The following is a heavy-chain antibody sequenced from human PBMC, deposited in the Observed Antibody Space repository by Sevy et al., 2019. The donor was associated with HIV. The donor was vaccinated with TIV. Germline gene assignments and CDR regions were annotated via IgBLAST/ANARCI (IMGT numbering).Heavy chain of an antibody. CDR3: ASDTKKGSDAFDI. J-gene: IGHJ3*02. CDR1: GGTFSTYA. CDR2: IIPIFGTA. Sequence: ASVKVSCKASGGTFSTYAISWVRQAPGQGLEWMGGIIPIFGTANYAQKFQGRVMITADKSTSTAYMLLSSLRSEDTAVYFCASDTKKGSDAFDIWGQGTMVTVSS. V-gene: IGHV1-69*06. D-gene: IGHD3-3*01.